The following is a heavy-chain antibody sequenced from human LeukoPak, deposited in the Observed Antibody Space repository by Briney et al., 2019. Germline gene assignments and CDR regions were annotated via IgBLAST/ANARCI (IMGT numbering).Heavy chain of an antibody. Sequence: GGSLRLSCAASGFTFSSYWMHWVRQAPGEGLVWVSRTNADGSSTDYADSVKGRFTISRDNAKNTLYLQMNSLRAEDTAVYYCARDLYGGNSWTDAFDIWGQGTMVTVSS. CDR2: TNADGSST. CDR3: ARDLYGGNSWTDAFDI. J-gene: IGHJ3*02. D-gene: IGHD4-23*01. V-gene: IGHV3-74*01. CDR1: GFTFSSYW.